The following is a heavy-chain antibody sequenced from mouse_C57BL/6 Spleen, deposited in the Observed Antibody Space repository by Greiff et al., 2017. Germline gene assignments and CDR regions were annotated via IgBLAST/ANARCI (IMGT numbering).Heavy chain of an antibody. CDR1: GYTFTDYE. CDR2: IDPETGGT. Sequence: VQLVESGAELVRPGASVTLSCKASGYTFTDYEMHWVKQTPVHGLEWIGAIDPETGGTAYNQKFKGKAILTADKSSSTAYMELRSLTSEDSAVYYCTIYGSFDYWGQGTTLTVSS. CDR3: TIYGSFDY. D-gene: IGHD1-1*01. V-gene: IGHV1-15*01. J-gene: IGHJ2*01.